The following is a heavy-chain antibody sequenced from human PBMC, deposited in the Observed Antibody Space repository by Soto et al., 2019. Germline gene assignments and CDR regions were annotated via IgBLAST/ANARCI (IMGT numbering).Heavy chain of an antibody. CDR3: ARENSGSPGDY. CDR1: GASIDNYY. CDR2: VYHNGNT. J-gene: IGHJ4*02. V-gene: IGHV4-59*01. Sequence: SETLSLTCTVSGASIDNYYWSWIRQPPGEGLEWIAYVYHNGNTNYNPSLKSRVTISLDTSKNQFSLKLNSVTAADTAMYYCARENSGSPGDYWGQGILVTVS. D-gene: IGHD3-10*01.